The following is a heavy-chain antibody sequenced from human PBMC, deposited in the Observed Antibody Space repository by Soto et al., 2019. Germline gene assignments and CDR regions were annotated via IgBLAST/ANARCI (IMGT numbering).Heavy chain of an antibody. CDR1: GFTVSNNH. D-gene: IGHD3-16*01. CDR2: VHGGGST. J-gene: IGHJ4*02. Sequence: VQLVESGGGLIQPGGSLRLSCAASGFTVSNNHMTWVPQAAGKGLELVSFVHGGGSTSYADSVKGRFTISRDNSKNTLYLQMDSLRAEDTAIYYCAGRLTTAASLDYWGRGTLVTVSS. V-gene: IGHV3-53*01. CDR3: AGRLTTAASLDY.